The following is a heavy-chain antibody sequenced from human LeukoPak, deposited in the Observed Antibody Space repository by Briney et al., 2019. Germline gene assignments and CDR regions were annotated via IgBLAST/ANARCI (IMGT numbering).Heavy chain of an antibody. CDR2: IRSDGGST. Sequence: PGGSLRLSCAASGFTFSSYGMHWVRQAPGKGLEYVSSIRSDGGSTYYANSVKGRFTISRDNSKNTLYLQMGSLRAEDMSVYYCARADYYGSRQLLYYFDYWGQGTLVTVSS. D-gene: IGHD3-10*01. CDR3: ARADYYGSRQLLYYFDY. J-gene: IGHJ4*02. CDR1: GFTFSSYG. V-gene: IGHV3-64*01.